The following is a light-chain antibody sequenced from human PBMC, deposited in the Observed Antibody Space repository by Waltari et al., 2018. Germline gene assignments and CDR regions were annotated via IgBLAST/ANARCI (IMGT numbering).Light chain of an antibody. V-gene: IGKV6-21*01. CDR3: LQVSNFPIT. CDR2: FAS. CDR1: QSIVSS. J-gene: IGKJ5*01. Sequence: EIVLTQSPDFQSVTPKEKVTITCRASQSIVSSLHWYQQKPDQSPKLVIKFASQSFSGVPSRFSGSGSGTDFTLTISSLQPEDFATYYCLQVSNFPITFGQGTRLEIK.